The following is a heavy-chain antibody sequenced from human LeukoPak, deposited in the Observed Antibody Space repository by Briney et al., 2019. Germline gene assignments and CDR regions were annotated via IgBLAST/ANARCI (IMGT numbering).Heavy chain of an antibody. Sequence: PSETLSLTCTLSSGSLSSSYWSWIRQPAGKGLEWIGRIYTSGSTNYNPSLKSRVTISVDTSKNQFSLKLSSVTAADTAVYYCARTRYYYGSRSYGAPYYFDYWGQGTLVTVSS. J-gene: IGHJ4*02. CDR2: IYTSGST. CDR1: SGSLSSSY. V-gene: IGHV4-4*07. D-gene: IGHD3-10*01. CDR3: ARTRYYYGSRSYGAPYYFDY.